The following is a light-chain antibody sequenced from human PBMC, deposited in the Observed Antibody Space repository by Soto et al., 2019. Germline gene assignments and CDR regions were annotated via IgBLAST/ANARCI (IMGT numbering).Light chain of an antibody. CDR1: SGDIGSYNR. CDR2: EVT. V-gene: IGLV2-14*01. J-gene: IGLJ2*01. CDR3: SSYSNSNTPFL. Sequence: QSALTQPASVSGSPGQSITISCTGTSGDIGSYNRVSWYQQHPGKAPKLIIYEVTDRPSGVSNRFSGSKSGNTASLTISGLQAEDEAEYYCSSYSNSNTPFLFGGGTKLTVL.